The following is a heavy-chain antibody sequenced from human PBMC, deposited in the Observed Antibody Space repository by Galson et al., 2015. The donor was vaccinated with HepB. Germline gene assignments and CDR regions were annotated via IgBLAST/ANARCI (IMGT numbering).Heavy chain of an antibody. D-gene: IGHD3-22*01. V-gene: IGHV4-61*01. J-gene: IGHJ3*02. CDR1: GGSVSSGRYY. Sequence: ETRSLTCTVAGGSVSSGRYYWSWIRQPPGEGLEWIGYIYYSGSTNYNPSLKSRVTISVDTSKNQFSLKLSSVTAADTAVYYCARDSSGSPRVGAFDIWGQGTMVAVSS. CDR3: ARDSSGSPRVGAFDI. CDR2: IYYSGST.